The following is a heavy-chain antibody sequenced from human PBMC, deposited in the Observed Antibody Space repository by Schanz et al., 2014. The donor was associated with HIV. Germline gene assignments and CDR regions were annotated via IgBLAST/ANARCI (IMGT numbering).Heavy chain of an antibody. CDR2: ISYDGSNK. D-gene: IGHD4-17*01. CDR1: GFIFSRYG. Sequence: VQLVESGGGVVQPGRSLRLSCAASGFIFSRYGMYWVRQAPGKGLEWVAVISYDGSNKYYADSVKGRFTISRDSAKNSLYLQMYSLRGEDTAVYYCAKGTIFHGDCLDYWGQGTLVTVSS. V-gene: IGHV3-30*19. CDR3: AKGTIFHGDCLDY. J-gene: IGHJ4*02.